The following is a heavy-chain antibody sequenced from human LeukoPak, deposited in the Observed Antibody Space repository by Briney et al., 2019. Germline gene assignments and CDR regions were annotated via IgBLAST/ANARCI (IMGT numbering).Heavy chain of an antibody. V-gene: IGHV3-23*01. Sequence: GGSLRLSCAASGFTFSSYAMSWVRQAPGKGLEWVSAISGSGGSTYYADSVKGRFTISRDNSKNTLYLQMNSLRAEDTAVYYCARAGIFGGMGYYYYMDVWGKGTKVTVSS. CDR3: ARAGIFGGMGYYYYMDV. J-gene: IGHJ6*03. CDR1: GFTFSSYA. D-gene: IGHD3-3*01. CDR2: ISGSGGST.